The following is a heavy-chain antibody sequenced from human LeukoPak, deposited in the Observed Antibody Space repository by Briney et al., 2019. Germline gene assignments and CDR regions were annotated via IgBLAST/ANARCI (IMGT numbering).Heavy chain of an antibody. CDR1: GFTFGDYA. CDR3: TRDYDSSGYFDY. V-gene: IGHV3-49*03. J-gene: IGHJ4*02. CDR2: IRNKAYGGTT. Sequence: PGGSLRLSCTASGFTFGDYAMSWFRQAPGKGLEWVGFIRNKAYGGTTEYAASVKGRFTISRDDSKSIAYLQMISLKTEDTAVYYCTRDYDSSGYFDYWGQGTLVTVSS. D-gene: IGHD3-22*01.